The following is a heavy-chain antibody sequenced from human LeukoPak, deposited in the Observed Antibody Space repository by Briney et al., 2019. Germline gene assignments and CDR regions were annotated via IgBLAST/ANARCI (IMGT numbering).Heavy chain of an antibody. J-gene: IGHJ4*02. Sequence: GGSLRLSCAVSGFTFDDYAMSWVRQVPGKGLEWVSHVNWNGDSTSYADSVKGRFTISRDNAKNSLHLQMNSLRVEVTALYYCAGEGMAGRRLFDHWGQGTLVTVSS. CDR3: AGEGMAGRRLFDH. V-gene: IGHV3-20*04. D-gene: IGHD5-24*01. CDR2: VNWNGDST. CDR1: GFTFDDYA.